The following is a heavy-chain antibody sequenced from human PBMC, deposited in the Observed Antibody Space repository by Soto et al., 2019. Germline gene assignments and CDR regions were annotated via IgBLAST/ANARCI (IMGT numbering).Heavy chain of an antibody. CDR1: GGSISSYY. CDR3: ARDDLWDYGGNYYYYYMDV. V-gene: IGHV4-59*01. Sequence: SETLSLTCTVSGGSISSYYWSWIRQPPGKGLEWIGYIYYSGSTNYNPSLKSRVTISVDTSKNQFSLKLSSVTAADTAVYYCARDDLWDYGGNYYYYYMDVWGKGTKVTVSS. CDR2: IYYSGST. D-gene: IGHD4-17*01. J-gene: IGHJ6*03.